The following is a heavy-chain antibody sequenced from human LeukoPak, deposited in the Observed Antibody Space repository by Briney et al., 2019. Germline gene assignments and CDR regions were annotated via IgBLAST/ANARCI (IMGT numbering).Heavy chain of an antibody. V-gene: IGHV4-39*07. CDR3: ARGFTDSGYYSRRNAFDI. CDR2: IYYSGST. J-gene: IGHJ3*02. D-gene: IGHD3-22*01. Sequence: SETLSLTCTVSGGSIRSSSYYWGWIRQPPGKGLEWIGSIYYSGSTYYNPSLKSRVTMSVDTSKKQLSLKLSSVTAADTAVYFCARGFTDSGYYSRRNAFDIWGQGTMVTVSS. CDR1: GGSIRSSSYY.